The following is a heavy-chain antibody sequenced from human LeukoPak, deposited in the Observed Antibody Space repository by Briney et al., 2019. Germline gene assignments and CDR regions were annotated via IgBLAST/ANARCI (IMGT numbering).Heavy chain of an antibody. CDR2: IRYDGSNK. CDR3: AKGMAPYSGSYPFDY. CDR1: GFTFSSYG. V-gene: IGHV3-30*02. J-gene: IGHJ4*02. Sequence: QSGGSLRLSCVASGFTFSSYGMHWVRQAPGKGLEWVAFIRYDGSNKYYADSVKGRFTISRDNSKNTLYLQMNSLRAEDTAVYYCAKGMAPYSGSYPFDYWGQGTLVTVSS. D-gene: IGHD1-26*01.